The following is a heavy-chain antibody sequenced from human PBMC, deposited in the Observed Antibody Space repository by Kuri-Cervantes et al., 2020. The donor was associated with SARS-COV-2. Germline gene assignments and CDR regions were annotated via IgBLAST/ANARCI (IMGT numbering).Heavy chain of an antibody. CDR3: ARGDRNYSSSWYGDAFDI. CDR2: IIPIFGTA. CDR1: GGTFSSYA. V-gene: IGHV1-69*05. D-gene: IGHD6-13*01. Sequence: SVKVCWKASGGTFSSYAISWVRQAPGQGLEWMGGIIPIFGTANYAQKFQGRVTITTDESTSTAYMELRSLRSEDTAVYYCARGDRNYSSSWYGDAFDIWGKGTMVTVSS. J-gene: IGHJ3*02.